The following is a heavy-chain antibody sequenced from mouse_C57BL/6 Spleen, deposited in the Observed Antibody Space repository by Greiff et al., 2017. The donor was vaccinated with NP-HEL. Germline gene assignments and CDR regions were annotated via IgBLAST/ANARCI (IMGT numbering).Heavy chain of an antibody. CDR3: ARNMNYDWYFDV. J-gene: IGHJ1*03. CDR2: TDPSDSYT. Sequence: QVQLQQPGAELVMPGASVKLSCKASGYTFTSYWMHWVKQRPGQGLEWIGETDPSDSYTNYNQKFKGKSTLTVDKSSSTAYMQLSSLTSEDSAVDYCARNMNYDWYFDVWGTGTTVTVSS. V-gene: IGHV1-69*01. CDR1: GYTFTSYW. D-gene: IGHD1-1*01.